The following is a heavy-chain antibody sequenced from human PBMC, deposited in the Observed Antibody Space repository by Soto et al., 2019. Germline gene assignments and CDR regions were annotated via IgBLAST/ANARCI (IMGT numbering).Heavy chain of an antibody. CDR2: ISGTGGGT. V-gene: IGHV3-23*01. CDR1: GFTFSNYA. Sequence: EVHLLESGGGLVQPGGSLRLSCAASGFTFSNYAMTWVRQAPGKGLEWVSVISGTGGGTNNADSAKGRFTTSRDNSKKTQYLQMNSLRADDTAVYYCAQGAFYGSGIPNYYGMDVWGQGTAVTVSS. CDR3: AQGAFYGSGIPNYYGMDV. J-gene: IGHJ6*02. D-gene: IGHD3-10*01.